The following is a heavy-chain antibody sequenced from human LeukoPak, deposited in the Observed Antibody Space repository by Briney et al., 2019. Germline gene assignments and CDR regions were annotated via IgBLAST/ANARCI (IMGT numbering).Heavy chain of an antibody. V-gene: IGHV4-59*01. D-gene: IGHD7-27*01. CDR2: VYYSGST. CDR1: GGSFSGYY. CDR3: ASNTGTVFDY. J-gene: IGHJ4*02. Sequence: SETLSLTCAVYGGSFSGYYWSWIRQPPGEGLEWIGYVYYSGSTEYNPSLRSRVTISLEMSKHQFSLNLTSVTAADTAVYYCASNTGTVFDYWGQGALVTVSS.